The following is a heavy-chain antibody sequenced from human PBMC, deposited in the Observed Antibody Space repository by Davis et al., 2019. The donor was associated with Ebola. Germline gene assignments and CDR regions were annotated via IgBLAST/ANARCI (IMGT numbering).Heavy chain of an antibody. V-gene: IGHV3-30*18. CDR1: GFTFSSYG. CDR3: AKVLVVRGFYYYYYMDV. J-gene: IGHJ6*03. CDR2: ISYDGSNK. Sequence: GESLKISCAASGFTFSSYGMHWVRQAPGKGLEWVAVISYDGSNKYYADSVKGRFTISRDNSKNTLYLQMNSLRAEDTAVYYCAKVLVVRGFYYYYYMDVWGKGTTVTVSS.